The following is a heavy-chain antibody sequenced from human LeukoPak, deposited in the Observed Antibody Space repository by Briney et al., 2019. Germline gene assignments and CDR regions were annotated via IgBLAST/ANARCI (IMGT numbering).Heavy chain of an antibody. CDR2: ISYDGSNK. V-gene: IGHV3-30*18. CDR1: GFTFSSFG. CDR3: AKTTGSGEFDY. J-gene: IGHJ4*02. D-gene: IGHD3-3*01. Sequence: PGRSLRLSCAASGFTFSSFGMHWVSQAPGKGLEWVAVISYDGSNKYYADSVKGRFTISRDNSKNTLYLQMNSLRAEDTAVYYCAKTTGSGEFDYWGQGTLVTVSS.